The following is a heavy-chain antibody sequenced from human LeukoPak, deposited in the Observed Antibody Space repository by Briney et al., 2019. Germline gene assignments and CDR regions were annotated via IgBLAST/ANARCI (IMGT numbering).Heavy chain of an antibody. Sequence: ASVKVSCKASGYTFTSYDINWVRQATGQGLEWMGWMTPNSGNTGYAQKFHGRVTLTRDTSIGTAYMELSSLRSEDTAVYYCARNYYGTGDFDYWGQGTLVTVSS. J-gene: IGHJ4*02. D-gene: IGHD3-10*01. CDR1: GYTFTSYD. CDR3: ARNYYGTGDFDY. V-gene: IGHV1-8*01. CDR2: MTPNSGNT.